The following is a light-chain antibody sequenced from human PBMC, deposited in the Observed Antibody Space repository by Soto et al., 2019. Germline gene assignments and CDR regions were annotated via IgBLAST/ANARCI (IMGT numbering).Light chain of an antibody. Sequence: QSALTQPASVSGSPGQSITISCTGTSSDVGGYNYVSWYQQHPGKAPKLMIYEVSNRPSGVSNRFSGSKSGNTASLTISGLQAEDEADNYCSSYTSSSTWGNVFGTGTKVTVL. CDR2: EVS. CDR3: SSYTSSSTWGNV. V-gene: IGLV2-14*01. CDR1: SSDVGGYNY. J-gene: IGLJ1*01.